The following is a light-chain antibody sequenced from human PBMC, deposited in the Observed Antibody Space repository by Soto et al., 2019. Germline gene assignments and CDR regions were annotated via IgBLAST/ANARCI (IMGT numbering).Light chain of an antibody. CDR2: AAS. J-gene: IGKJ1*01. V-gene: IGKV1-39*01. CDR1: QGISSY. Sequence: DIQLTQSPSFLSASVGDRVTITCRASQGISSYLAWYQQKPGKAPKLLIYAASSLQSGVPSRFSGSGSGTDFTLTISSLQPEEFATYYCQQSYSTPRTFGQGTKVDIK. CDR3: QQSYSTPRT.